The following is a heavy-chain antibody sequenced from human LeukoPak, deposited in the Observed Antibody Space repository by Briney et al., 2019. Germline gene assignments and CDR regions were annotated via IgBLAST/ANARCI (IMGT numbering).Heavy chain of an antibody. V-gene: IGHV4-34*01. CDR2: INHSGST. Sequence: PGGSLRLSCAASGFTFSSYWMSWVRQAPGKGLEWIGEINHSGSTNYNPSLKSRVTISVDTSKNQFSLKLSSVTAADTAVYYCARGKPGFWSGYPFDYWGQGTLVTVSS. D-gene: IGHD3-3*01. CDR3: ARGKPGFWSGYPFDY. CDR1: GFTFSSYW. J-gene: IGHJ4*02.